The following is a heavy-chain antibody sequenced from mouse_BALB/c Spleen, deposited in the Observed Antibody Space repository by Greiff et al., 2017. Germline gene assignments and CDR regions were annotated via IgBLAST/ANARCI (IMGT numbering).Heavy chain of an antibody. Sequence: LQQPGSELVRPGASVKLSCKASGYTFTSYWMHWVKQRPGQGLEWIGNIYPGSGSTNYDEKFKSKATLTVDTSSSTAYMQLSSLTSEDSAVYYSTRTIYGRWYFDVWGAGTTGTVSS. CDR2: IYPGSGST. D-gene: IGHD5-5*01. V-gene: IGHV1S22*01. J-gene: IGHJ1*01. CDR1: GYTFTSYW. CDR3: TRTIYGRWYFDV.